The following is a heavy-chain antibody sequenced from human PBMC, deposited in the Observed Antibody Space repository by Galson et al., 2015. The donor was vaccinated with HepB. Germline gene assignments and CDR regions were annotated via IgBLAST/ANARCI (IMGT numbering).Heavy chain of an antibody. CDR3: AGLQYSSGWYFFAH. CDR1: GFMFSDYW. J-gene: IGHJ4*02. V-gene: IGHV3-7*03. Sequence: SLRLSCAASGFMFSDYWMSWVRQTPGRGLEWVANINPDGSATRYVDSVKGRFTISRDNAKKSLHLQINSLRAEDTAVYYCAGLQYSSGWYFFAHWGQGTLVTVSS. D-gene: IGHD6-19*01. CDR2: INPDGSAT.